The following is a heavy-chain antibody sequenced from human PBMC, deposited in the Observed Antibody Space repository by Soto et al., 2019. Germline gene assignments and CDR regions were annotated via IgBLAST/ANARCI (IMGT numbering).Heavy chain of an antibody. D-gene: IGHD6-19*01. CDR3: ARDPVGMKQWVVRYYYYGMDV. CDR1: GFTFSSYA. CDR2: ISCDGSNT. V-gene: IGHV3-30-3*01. Sequence: PGGSLRLSCAASGFTFSSYAMHWVRQAPGKGLEWVAVISCDGSNTYYADSVKGRFTISRDNSKNSLYLQMNSLRAEDTAVYYCARDPVGMKQWVVRYYYYGMDVWGQGTTVTVSS. J-gene: IGHJ6*02.